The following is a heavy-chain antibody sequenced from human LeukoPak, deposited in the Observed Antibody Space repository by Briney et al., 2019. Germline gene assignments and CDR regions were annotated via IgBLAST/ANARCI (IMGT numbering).Heavy chain of an antibody. Sequence: SETLSLTCTVSGGSIRSYYWTWIRQPPGKGLEWIGYVYYTGSTNFNPSLKSRVTMSLDTSRNQFSLKLTSLTAADTAVYYCARGAMATTPFFDYWGQGTLVTVSS. D-gene: IGHD5-24*01. CDR3: ARGAMATTPFFDY. J-gene: IGHJ4*02. CDR1: GGSIRSYY. CDR2: VYYTGST. V-gene: IGHV4-59*01.